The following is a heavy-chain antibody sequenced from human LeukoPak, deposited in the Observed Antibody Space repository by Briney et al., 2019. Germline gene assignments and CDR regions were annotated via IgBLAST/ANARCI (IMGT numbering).Heavy chain of an antibody. D-gene: IGHD5-18*01. J-gene: IGHJ3*02. CDR3: ARSEYSYGADAFDI. V-gene: IGHV4-59*01. CDR1: GGSISGYY. Sequence: SETLSLTCTVSGGSISGYYWSWIRQPPGKGLEWIGYIYYSGGTNYNPSLKSRVTISLDTSKNQFSLRLSSVTAADTAVYYCARSEYSYGADAFDIWGQGTMVTVSS. CDR2: IYYSGGT.